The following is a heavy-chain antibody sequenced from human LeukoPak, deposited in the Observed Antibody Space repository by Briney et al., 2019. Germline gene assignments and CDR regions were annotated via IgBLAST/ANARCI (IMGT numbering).Heavy chain of an antibody. CDR1: EFTFGDYY. CDR3: ARDGSGSYSASFDY. CDR2: IVSSGSVK. J-gene: IGHJ4*02. D-gene: IGHD3-10*01. Sequence: GGSLRLSCTVSEFTFGDYYTSWIRQAPGKGLEWVSYIVSSGSVKYYADSVKGRFTISRDNAKNSLYLQMNSLRAEDTAVYYCARDGSGSYSASFDYWGQGTLVTVSS. V-gene: IGHV3-11*04.